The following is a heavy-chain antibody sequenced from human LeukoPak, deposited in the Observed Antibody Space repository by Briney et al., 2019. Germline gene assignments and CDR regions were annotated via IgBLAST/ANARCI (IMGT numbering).Heavy chain of an antibody. CDR1: GGSISSSSYY. CDR3: ARLWSTDCSGGSCPHQPNY. V-gene: IGHV4-39*01. D-gene: IGHD2-15*01. CDR2: IYYSGST. Sequence: SETLSLTCTVSGGSISSSSYYWGWIRQPPGTGLEWIGSIYYSGSTYYNPSLKSRVTMSVDTSKNQFSLKLSSVIAADTAVYYCARLWSTDCSGGSCPHQPNYWGQGTLVTVSS. J-gene: IGHJ4*02.